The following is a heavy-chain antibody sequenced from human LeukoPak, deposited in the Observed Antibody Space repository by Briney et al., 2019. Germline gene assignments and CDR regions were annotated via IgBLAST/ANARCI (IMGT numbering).Heavy chain of an antibody. J-gene: IGHJ4*02. CDR1: GDSISPYY. D-gene: IGHD3-10*01. Sequence: PSETLSLTCTVSGDSISPYYWIWIRQPPGKGLEWIGYIYYSGSTNYNPSLKSRVTISVDTSKNQFSLKLSSVTAADTAVYYCARHHYGSGSYYNYWGQGTLVTVSS. CDR2: IYYSGST. V-gene: IGHV4-59*08. CDR3: ARHHYGSGSYYNY.